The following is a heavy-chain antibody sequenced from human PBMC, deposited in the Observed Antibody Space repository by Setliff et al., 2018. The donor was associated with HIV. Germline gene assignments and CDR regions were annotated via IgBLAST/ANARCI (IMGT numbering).Heavy chain of an antibody. Sequence: PSETLSLTCTVSGGSISSYYWSWIRQPPGKGLEWIGYIYTSGSTNYNPSLRSRVTISVDTSKNHFSLRLSSVTAADTAVYYCARYARVPQFWGQGTLVTVSS. CDR1: GGSISSYY. J-gene: IGHJ4*02. V-gene: IGHV4-4*08. CDR3: ARYARVPQF. CDR2: IYTSGST. D-gene: IGHD1-1*01.